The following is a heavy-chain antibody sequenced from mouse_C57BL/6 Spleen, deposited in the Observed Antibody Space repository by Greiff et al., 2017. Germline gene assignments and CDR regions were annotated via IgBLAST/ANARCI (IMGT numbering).Heavy chain of an antibody. Sequence: DVKLVESGGGLVQPKGSLKLSCAASGFSFNTYAMNWVRQAPGKGLEWVARIRSKSNNYATYYADSVKDRFTIYRDDSESMLYLQMNNLKTEDTAMYYCVKGLRLFAYWGQGTLVTVSA. CDR2: IRSKSNNYAT. V-gene: IGHV10-1*01. J-gene: IGHJ3*01. D-gene: IGHD1-2*01. CDR1: GFSFNTYA. CDR3: VKGLRLFAY.